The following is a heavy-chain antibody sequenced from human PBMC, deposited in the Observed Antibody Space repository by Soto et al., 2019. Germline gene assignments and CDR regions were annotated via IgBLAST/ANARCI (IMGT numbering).Heavy chain of an antibody. Sequence: QVQLVQSEAEVKKPGASVKVSCKASGYTFTSYGISWVRQAPGQGLEWMGWISAYNGNTNYAQKLQGRVTMTTDTSTSTAYMELRSLRSDDTAVYYCARGGYCSSTSCYKTEYFQHWGQGTLVTVSS. CDR1: GYTFTSYG. CDR2: ISAYNGNT. J-gene: IGHJ1*01. V-gene: IGHV1-18*01. CDR3: ARGGYCSSTSCYKTEYFQH. D-gene: IGHD2-2*01.